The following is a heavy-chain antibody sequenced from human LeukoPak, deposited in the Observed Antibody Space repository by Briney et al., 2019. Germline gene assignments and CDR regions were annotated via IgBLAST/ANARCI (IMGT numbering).Heavy chain of an antibody. D-gene: IGHD6-19*01. CDR3: ARGKSSGWKIGFDP. CDR2: IYYSGST. J-gene: IGHJ5*02. Sequence: SETLSLTCTVSGGSISSYYWSWIRQPPGKGLEWIGYIYYSGSTNYNPSLKSRVTISVDTSKNQFSLKLSSVTAADTAVYYCARGKSSGWKIGFDPWGQGTLVTVSS. CDR1: GGSISSYY. V-gene: IGHV4-59*01.